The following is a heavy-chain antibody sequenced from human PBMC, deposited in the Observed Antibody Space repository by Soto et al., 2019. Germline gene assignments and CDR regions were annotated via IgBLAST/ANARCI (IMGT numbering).Heavy chain of an antibody. J-gene: IGHJ6*02. CDR3: ARQGSSETPYYYGMDV. V-gene: IGHV5-51*01. CDR2: IYPGDSDT. CDR1: GYSFTSYW. Sequence: PGESLKISCKGSGYSFTSYWIGWVRQMPGKGLEWMGIIYPGDSDTRYSPSFQGQVTISADKSISTAYLQWSSLKASDTAMYYCARQGSSETPYYYGMDVWGQGTTVTVS. D-gene: IGHD6-6*01.